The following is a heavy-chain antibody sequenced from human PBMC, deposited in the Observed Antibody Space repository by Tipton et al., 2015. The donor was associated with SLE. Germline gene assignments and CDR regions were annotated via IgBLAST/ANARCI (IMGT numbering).Heavy chain of an antibody. D-gene: IGHD2-2*01. Sequence: QLVQSGAEVKNSVRVSCTASGYSFTDYYLHWARQAPGQGLEWMGVINPGGGHTNYAQRFQGRVTMTRDTSTDTVYMDLSSLTSEDTAVYYCARDTYQLLDRGFEENNWFDPWGQGTQVTVSS. CDR2: INPGGGHT. J-gene: IGHJ5*02. V-gene: IGHV1-46*01. CDR1: GYSFTDYY. CDR3: ARDTYQLLDRGFEENNWFDP.